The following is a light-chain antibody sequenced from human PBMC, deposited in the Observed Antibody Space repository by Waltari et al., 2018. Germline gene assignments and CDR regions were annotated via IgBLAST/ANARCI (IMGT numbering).Light chain of an antibody. Sequence: EMVMTQSPATLSVSPGERVALSCRASESVATSLAWYQQIPGQAPRLLIYDASTRATNVSVRFSGSGSGTDFTLTITSLQSEDFAVYYCQQCNKWPPTFGGGTKVEIK. V-gene: IGKV3-15*01. CDR3: QQCNKWPPT. CDR1: ESVATS. J-gene: IGKJ4*01. CDR2: DAS.